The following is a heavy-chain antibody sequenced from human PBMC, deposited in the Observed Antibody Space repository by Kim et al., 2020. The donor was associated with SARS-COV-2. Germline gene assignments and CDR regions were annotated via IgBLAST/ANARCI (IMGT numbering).Heavy chain of an antibody. D-gene: IGHD3-10*01. V-gene: IGHV4-39*01. CDR2: IHYTGGT. J-gene: IGHJ6*02. CDR1: GGSISSPTYF. Sequence: AETLSLTCTVSGGSISSPTYFWVWVRQPPGKGLEWIGNIHYTGGTYYNPSLKSRVTISIDTAKNQLSLTMYSVTATDAAIYYCASRAPLYYYGSGTYGDTYDMVVWGQGTTVTVSS. CDR3: ASRAPLYYYGSGTYGDTYDMVV.